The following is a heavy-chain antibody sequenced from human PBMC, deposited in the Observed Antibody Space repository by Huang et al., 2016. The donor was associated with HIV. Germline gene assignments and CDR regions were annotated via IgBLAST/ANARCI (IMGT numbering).Heavy chain of an antibody. D-gene: IGHD2-15*01. J-gene: IGHJ4*02. Sequence: QVQLVQSGAEVKKPGASVKVSCQASGNIFTDYYIHWMRQAPGQGLEWRGCSNPNGGGTNDAQKFQGRGTMTRDTSISTGYMEVSGLTSDDTAIYYCARDNRVVSPLDYWGQGTLVIVSS. CDR3: ARDNRVVSPLDY. V-gene: IGHV1-2*02. CDR2: SNPNGGGT. CDR1: GNIFTDYY.